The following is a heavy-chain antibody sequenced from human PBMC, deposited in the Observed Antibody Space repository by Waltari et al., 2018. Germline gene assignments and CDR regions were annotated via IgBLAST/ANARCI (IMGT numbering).Heavy chain of an antibody. D-gene: IGHD3-3*01. CDR3: ARQLRFVDWIPRYFDS. Sequence: QMELQESGPRLVKPSDTLSLTCNVSGDSISGSRNYWAWLRPPPGKNLQCIGSIYYSGTPYYNPSLKVRFAISVDTARNQFSLIVNSGTAADTGIYYYARQLRFVDWIPRYFDSWGRGTLATVSS. CDR1: GDSISGSRNY. CDR2: IYYSGTP. V-gene: IGHV4-39*01. J-gene: IGHJ4*02.